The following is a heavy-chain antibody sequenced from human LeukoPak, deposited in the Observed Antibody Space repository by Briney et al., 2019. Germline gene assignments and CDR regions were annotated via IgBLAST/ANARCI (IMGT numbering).Heavy chain of an antibody. CDR3: ARLIRRFGVFNWFDP. Sequence: SETLSLTCTVSGGSISSSSYYWGWIRQPPGKGLEWIGSIYYSGSTYYNPSLKSRVTISVDTSKNQFSLKLSSVTAADTAVYYCARLIRRFGVFNWFDPWGQGTLVTVSS. V-gene: IGHV4-39*07. D-gene: IGHD3-10*01. CDR2: IYYSGST. CDR1: GGSISSSSYY. J-gene: IGHJ5*02.